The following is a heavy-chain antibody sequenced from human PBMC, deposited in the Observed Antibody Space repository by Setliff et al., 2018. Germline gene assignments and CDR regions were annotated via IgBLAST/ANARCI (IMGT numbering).Heavy chain of an antibody. CDR1: GFTFANYA. V-gene: IGHV3-49*04. J-gene: IGHJ4*02. CDR2: IRSKVYGATT. CDR3: SRENWGEDY. D-gene: IGHD7-27*01. Sequence: LSLSCTASGFTFANYAMSWVRQAPGKGLEWVGFIRSKVYGATTEYAASVKGRFTISRDDSKSIAYLHMNSLKADDTAVYFCSRENWGEDYWGQGTLVTVSS.